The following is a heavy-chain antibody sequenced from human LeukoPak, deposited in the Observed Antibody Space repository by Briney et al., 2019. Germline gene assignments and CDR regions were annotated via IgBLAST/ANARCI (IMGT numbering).Heavy chain of an antibody. CDR3: ARRSLRNSSWDS. D-gene: IGHD6-13*01. CDR2: IYYSGTT. CDR1: GGSISGRY. Sequence: PSETLCLTCTVSGGSISGRYWGWIRQPPGKGLEWIGYIYYSGTTNYNPSLKSRVTISVDTSKSQFSLKLSSVTAADTAIYYCARRSLRNSSWDSWGQGTLVTVSS. V-gene: IGHV4-59*08. J-gene: IGHJ4*02.